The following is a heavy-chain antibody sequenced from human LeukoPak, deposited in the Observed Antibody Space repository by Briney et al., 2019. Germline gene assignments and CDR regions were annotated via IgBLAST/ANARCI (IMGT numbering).Heavy chain of an antibody. V-gene: IGHV1-8*02. D-gene: IGHD3-10*01. CDR3: ARDPITMVRGVIPQQDMDV. J-gene: IGHJ6*03. CDR1: GYTFTSYD. Sequence: ASVKVSCKASGYTFTSYDINWVRQATGQGLEWMGWMNPNSGNTGYAQKFQGRVTMTRDMSTSTVYMELSSLRSEDTAVYYCARDPITMVRGVIPQQDMDVWGKGTTVTVSS. CDR2: MNPNSGNT.